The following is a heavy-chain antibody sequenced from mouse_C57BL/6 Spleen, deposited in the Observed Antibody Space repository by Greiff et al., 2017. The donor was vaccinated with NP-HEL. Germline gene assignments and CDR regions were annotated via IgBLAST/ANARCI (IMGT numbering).Heavy chain of an antibody. J-gene: IGHJ4*01. V-gene: IGHV5-4*01. D-gene: IGHD4-1*01. CDR1: GFTFSSYA. Sequence: EVQRVESGGGLVKPGGSLKLSCAASGFTFSSYAMSWVRQTPEKSLEWVATISDGGSYTYYPDNVQGRFTISRDNAKNNLYLQMSHLKSEDTAMYYCAREGGLGRNYAMDYWGQGTSVTVSS. CDR3: AREGGLGRNYAMDY. CDR2: ISDGGSYT.